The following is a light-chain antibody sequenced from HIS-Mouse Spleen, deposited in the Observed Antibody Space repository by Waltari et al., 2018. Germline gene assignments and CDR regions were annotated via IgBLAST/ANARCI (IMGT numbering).Light chain of an antibody. Sequence: QSALTQPASVSGSPGQSITISCTGTSSDVGGYNYVSWYQQHPGKAPKLMIYDVRNRPSGVSNRFSCSKSGNTASLTISGLQAEDEADYYCSSYTSSSTPFVFGTGTKFTVL. J-gene: IGLJ1*01. CDR2: DVR. V-gene: IGLV2-14*03. CDR1: SSDVGGYNY. CDR3: SSYTSSSTPFV.